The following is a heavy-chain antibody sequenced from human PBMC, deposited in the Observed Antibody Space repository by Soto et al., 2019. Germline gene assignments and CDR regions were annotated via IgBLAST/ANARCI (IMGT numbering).Heavy chain of an antibody. J-gene: IGHJ4*02. V-gene: IGHV4-34*01. Sequence: QVQLQQWGAGLLKPSETLSLTCAVYGGSFSGYYWSWIRQPPGKGLEWIGEINHSGSTNYNPSLKSRGTISVDTSKNQFSLKLSSVTAADTAVYYCATRYYYDSSGSQNFDYWGQGTLVTVSS. CDR3: ATRYYYDSSGSQNFDY. CDR1: GGSFSGYY. D-gene: IGHD3-22*01. CDR2: INHSGST.